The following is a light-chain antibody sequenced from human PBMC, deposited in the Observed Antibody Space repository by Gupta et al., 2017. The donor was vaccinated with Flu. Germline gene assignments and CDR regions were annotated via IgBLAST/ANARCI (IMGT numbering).Light chain of an antibody. Sequence: PFTLSASVGERVRITCRASQCVRAWLACDQSKPLIVPKLLIAEAFVLVSGVPSRFTGSGSGTEFTLTIGGLQPDDFATYFCLQDATYSWTFGPGTKVQIQ. J-gene: IGKJ1*01. CDR1: QCVRAW. CDR3: LQDATYSWT. V-gene: IGKV1-5*03. CDR2: EAF.